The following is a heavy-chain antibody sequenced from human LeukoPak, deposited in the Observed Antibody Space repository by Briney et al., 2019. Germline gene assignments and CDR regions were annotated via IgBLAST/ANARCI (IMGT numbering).Heavy chain of an antibody. CDR1: GYTFTSYG. CDR3: AREPADYYDSSGTSFDY. CDR2: ISAYNGNT. V-gene: IGHV1-18*01. D-gene: IGHD3-22*01. J-gene: IGHJ4*02. Sequence: ASVKVSCKASGYTFTSYGISWVRQAPGQGLEWMGWISAYNGNTNYAQKLQGRVTMTTDTSTSTAYMELRSLRSDDTAVYYCAREPADYYDSSGTSFDYWGQGTLVTVSS.